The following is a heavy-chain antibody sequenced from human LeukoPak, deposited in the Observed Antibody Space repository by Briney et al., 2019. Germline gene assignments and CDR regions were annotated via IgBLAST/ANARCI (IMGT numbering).Heavy chain of an antibody. CDR3: TRRHSSGSN. CDR1: GFTVSTNY. Sequence: GGCRRLSCAASGFTVSTNYMSWVRQAPGKGLEWVSVIYSGGITYYADSVKGRFNISRDNSKNTLYLQMNSLRPEDTALYYCTRRHSSGSNWGQGTLVTVSS. J-gene: IGHJ4*02. CDR2: IYSGGIT. V-gene: IGHV3-66*02. D-gene: IGHD6-19*01.